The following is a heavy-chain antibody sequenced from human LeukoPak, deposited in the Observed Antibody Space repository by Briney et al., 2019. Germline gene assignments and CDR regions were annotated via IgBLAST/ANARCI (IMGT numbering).Heavy chain of an antibody. Sequence: PGGSLRLSCAASGFTFSSYAMGWVRQAPGKGLEYVSTINSNGGSTYYADSVKGRFTISRDNAKNTLYLQMSSLRVEDTAVYYCVMAIDYWGQGTLVTVSS. CDR2: INSNGGST. J-gene: IGHJ4*02. CDR1: GFTFSSYA. V-gene: IGHV3-64D*09. CDR3: VMAIDY.